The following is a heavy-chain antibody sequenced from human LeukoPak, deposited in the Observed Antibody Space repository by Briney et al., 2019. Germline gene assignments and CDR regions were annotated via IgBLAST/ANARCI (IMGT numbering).Heavy chain of an antibody. CDR2: INPNSGGT. CDR3: ARVRYFDWPDAFDI. V-gene: IGHV1-2*02. J-gene: IGHJ3*02. Sequence: ASVKVSCKASGYTFTGYYMHWVRQAPGQGLEWMGWINPNSGGTNYAQKFQGRVTMTRDTSISTAYMELSRLRSDDTAVYYCARVRYFDWPDAFDIWGQGTMVTVSS. D-gene: IGHD3-9*01. CDR1: GYTFTGYY.